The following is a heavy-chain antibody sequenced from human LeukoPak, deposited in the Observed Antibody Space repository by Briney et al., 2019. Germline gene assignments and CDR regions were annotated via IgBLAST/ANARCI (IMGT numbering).Heavy chain of an antibody. D-gene: IGHD6-6*01. CDR3: AKGGWEASSSSWRFFDY. CDR1: GFGFSGYG. CDR2: IHYDGSKQ. Sequence: GGSLRLSCAASGFGFSGYGMYYVRQAPGKGLEWVAFIHYDGSKQSYADSVKGRFTISRDNSQSTLYLQMSSLRPEDTAVYYCAKGGWEASSSSWRFFDYWGQGTLVTVSS. V-gene: IGHV3-30*02. J-gene: IGHJ4*02.